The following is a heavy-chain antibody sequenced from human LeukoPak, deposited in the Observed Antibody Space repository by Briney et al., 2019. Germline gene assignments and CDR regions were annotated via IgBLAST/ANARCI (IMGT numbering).Heavy chain of an antibody. CDR3: ARVYGDTANCDY. J-gene: IGHJ4*02. V-gene: IGHV3-74*01. Sequence: GGSLRLSCAASGFTFSSYWMHWVRQAPGKGLVWVSRINKDGSSTTYADSVKGRFTISRGNAENTLYLQLSSLRGEDTAVYYCARVYGDTANCDYWGQGTLVTVSS. CDR1: GFTFSSYW. CDR2: INKDGSST. D-gene: IGHD5-18*01.